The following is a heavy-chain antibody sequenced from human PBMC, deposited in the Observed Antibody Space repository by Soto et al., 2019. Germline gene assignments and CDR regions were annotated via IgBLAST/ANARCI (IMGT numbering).Heavy chain of an antibody. D-gene: IGHD2-15*01. CDR3: ASKGAGYCSGGSCYYMGV. Sequence: GGSLRLSCVASGLTFNNYGVSWVRQAPGKGLEWVSSISDSGDTTYYADSVKGRFTISRDNSKNTMYLQMNSLRVEDTALYYCASKGAGYCSGGSCYYMGVWGKGTTVTVSS. V-gene: IGHV3-23*01. CDR1: GLTFNNYG. CDR2: ISDSGDTT. J-gene: IGHJ6*03.